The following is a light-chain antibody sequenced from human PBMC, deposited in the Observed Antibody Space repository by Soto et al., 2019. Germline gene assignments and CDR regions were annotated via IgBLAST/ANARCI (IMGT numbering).Light chain of an antibody. Sequence: EIVLTQSPGTLSLSPGERATLSCRASQSVSSSYLAWYQQKPGQAPRLLIYGASSGATGIPDRFSGSGSGTDFTLTSSRLEREDFAVYYCQQYGSSPVTFGQGTRLEIK. V-gene: IGKV3-20*01. J-gene: IGKJ5*01. CDR1: QSVSSSY. CDR3: QQYGSSPVT. CDR2: GAS.